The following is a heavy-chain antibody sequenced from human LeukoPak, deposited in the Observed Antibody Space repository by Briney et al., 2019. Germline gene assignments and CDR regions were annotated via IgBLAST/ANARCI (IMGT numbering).Heavy chain of an antibody. J-gene: IGHJ4*02. CDR1: GYTFTSYG. V-gene: IGHV1-18*01. D-gene: IGHD3-3*01. CDR3: ASGRTIFGVVIMPLDY. CDR2: ISAYNGNT. Sequence: ASVKVSCTASGYTFTSYGISWVRQAPGQGLEWMGWISAYNGNTNYAQKLQGRVTMTTDTSTSTAYMELRSLRSDDTAVYYCASGRTIFGVVIMPLDYWGQGTLVTVSS.